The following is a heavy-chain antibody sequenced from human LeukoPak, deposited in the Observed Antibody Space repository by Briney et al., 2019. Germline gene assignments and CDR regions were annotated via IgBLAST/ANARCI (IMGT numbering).Heavy chain of an antibody. Sequence: PGGSLRLSCAAAGFTFSTYSMNWVRQAPGKGLEWVSYIGSSGTTIYYADSVKGRFTISRDNSKDTLYVQMNSLRAEDTAVYYCAKDRGFSYAFDIWGQGTMVSVSS. CDR2: IGSSGTTI. V-gene: IGHV3-48*01. J-gene: IGHJ3*02. D-gene: IGHD3-3*01. CDR3: AKDRGFSYAFDI. CDR1: GFTFSTYS.